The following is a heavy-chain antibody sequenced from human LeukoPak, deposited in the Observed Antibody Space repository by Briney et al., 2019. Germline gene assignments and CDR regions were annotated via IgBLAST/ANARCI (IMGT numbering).Heavy chain of an antibody. CDR1: GGSISSYY. Sequence: PSETLSLTCTVSGGSISSYYWSWIRQPPGKGLEWIGYIYYSGSTNYNPSLKSRVTISVDTSKNQFSLKLSSVTAADTAVYYCATLNGGSYNWFDPWGQGTLVTVSS. CDR3: ATLNGGSYNWFDP. V-gene: IGHV4-59*08. D-gene: IGHD1-26*01. J-gene: IGHJ5*02. CDR2: IYYSGST.